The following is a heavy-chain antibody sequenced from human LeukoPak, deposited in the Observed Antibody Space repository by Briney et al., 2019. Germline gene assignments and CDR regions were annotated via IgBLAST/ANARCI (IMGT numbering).Heavy chain of an antibody. Sequence: SCKASGYTFTSYGMHWVRQAPGKGLEWVAVIWYDGSNKYYADSVKGRFTISRDNSKNTLYLQMNSLRAEDTAVYYCARDLIVVVPAAMYYYGMDVWGQGTTVTVSS. CDR1: GYTFTSYG. D-gene: IGHD2-2*01. J-gene: IGHJ6*02. CDR3: ARDLIVVVPAAMYYYGMDV. CDR2: IWYDGSNK. V-gene: IGHV3-33*01.